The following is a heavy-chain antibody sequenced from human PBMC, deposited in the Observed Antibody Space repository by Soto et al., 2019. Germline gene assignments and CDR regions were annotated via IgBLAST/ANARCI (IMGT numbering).Heavy chain of an antibody. Sequence: QVQLQESGPGLVKPSGTLSLTCAVSGGSISSSNWWSWVRQPPGKGLEWIGEIYHSGSTNYNPSLKSRVTISVDKSKNQFSRKLSSVTAADTAVYYCAADIVVVVAATITNWFDPWGQGTLVTVSS. CDR3: AADIVVVVAATITNWFDP. V-gene: IGHV4-4*02. D-gene: IGHD2-15*01. CDR1: GGSISSSNW. CDR2: IYHSGST. J-gene: IGHJ5*02.